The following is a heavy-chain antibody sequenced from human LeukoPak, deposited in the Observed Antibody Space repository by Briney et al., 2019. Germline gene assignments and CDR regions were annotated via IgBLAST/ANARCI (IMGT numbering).Heavy chain of an antibody. Sequence: SETLSLTFAVYGGSFSGYYWSWIRQPPGKGLEWIGEINHSGSTNYNPSLKSRVTISVDTSKNQFSLKLSSVTAADTAVYYCARDDGTLPYYYMDVWGKGTTVTVSS. CDR2: INHSGST. CDR3: ARDDGTLPYYYMDV. CDR1: GGSFSGYY. J-gene: IGHJ6*03. V-gene: IGHV4-34*01.